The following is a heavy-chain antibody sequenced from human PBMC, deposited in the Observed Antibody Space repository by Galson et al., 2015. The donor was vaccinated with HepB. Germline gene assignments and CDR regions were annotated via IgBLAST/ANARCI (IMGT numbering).Heavy chain of an antibody. CDR2: TYYRSKWYN. J-gene: IGHJ6*02. D-gene: IGHD2-2*02. CDR3: ARDPYTRGRYYYGMDV. V-gene: IGHV6-1*01. Sequence: CAISGDSVSSNSAAWNWIRQSPSRGLEWLGRTYYRSKWYNDYAVSVKSRITINPDTPKNQFSLQLNSMTPEDTAVYYCARDPYTRGRYYYGMDVWGQGTTVTVSS. CDR1: GDSVSSNSAA.